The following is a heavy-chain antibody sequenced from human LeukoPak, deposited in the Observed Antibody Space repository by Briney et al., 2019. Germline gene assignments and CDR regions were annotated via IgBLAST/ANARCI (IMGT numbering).Heavy chain of an antibody. Sequence: ASVKVSCKASGYTFTGYYMNWVRQAPGKGLEWMGWINPNSGSTNYAQKFKGRVPMTRDKSISTAYMELSRRRSDDTAVYYCRTDRYGDYGDYIDFWGQGTLVTVSS. V-gene: IGHV1-2*02. J-gene: IGHJ4*02. D-gene: IGHD4-17*01. CDR3: RTDRYGDYGDYIDF. CDR1: GYTFTGYY. CDR2: INPNSGST.